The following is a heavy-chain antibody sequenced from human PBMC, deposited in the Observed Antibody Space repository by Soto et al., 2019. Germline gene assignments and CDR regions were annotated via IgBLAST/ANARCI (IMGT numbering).Heavy chain of an antibody. CDR2: IVVGSGNT. V-gene: IGHV1-58*01. Sequence: SVKVSCKASGFTFTSSAVQWVRQARGQRLEWIGWIVVGSGNTKYAQTFQERVTITRDMSTSTAYMELSSLRSEDTAVYYCAADPYYEIQYYGMDVWGQGTTVTVSS. CDR3: AADPYYEIQYYGMDV. D-gene: IGHD3-9*01. J-gene: IGHJ6*02. CDR1: GFTFTSSA.